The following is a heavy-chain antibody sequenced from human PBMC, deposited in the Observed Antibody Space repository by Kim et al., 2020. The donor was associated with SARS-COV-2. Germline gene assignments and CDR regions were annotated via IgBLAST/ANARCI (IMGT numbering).Heavy chain of an antibody. Sequence: ADSVKGRFTISRDNSKDTLYLQMNSLRADDTAVYFCAREGANSGYDSFDFWGQGTLVTVSS. V-gene: IGHV3-30*03. J-gene: IGHJ4*02. D-gene: IGHD5-12*01. CDR3: AREGANSGYDSFDF.